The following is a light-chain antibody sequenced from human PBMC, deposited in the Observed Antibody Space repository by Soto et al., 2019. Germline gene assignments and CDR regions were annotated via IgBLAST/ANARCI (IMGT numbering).Light chain of an antibody. J-gene: IGKJ3*01. CDR1: QGISTW. CDR2: SSS. V-gene: IGKV1-12*01. Sequence: DIRMTQSPSFVSASVGDRVTIAYRASQGISTWVVWYQQKPGAAPKLLIHSSSNLQSGVPSRFSGSGSGTDFTLTISSLQPEDFATYYCQQANSFPLTFGPGTKVDIK. CDR3: QQANSFPLT.